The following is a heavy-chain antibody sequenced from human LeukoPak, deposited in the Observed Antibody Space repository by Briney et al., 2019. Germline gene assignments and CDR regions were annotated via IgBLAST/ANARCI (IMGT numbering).Heavy chain of an antibody. CDR2: INPRDSST. V-gene: IGHV1-46*01. CDR1: GYTFTNYP. Sequence: SVTVSCKASGYTFTNYPMHWVRQAPGQGLEWMGIINPRDSSTNYAQRFQGRVTLTSDTSTSTVYMDLSSLRSEDTAVYFCARDDVVAGPFYYYGMDVWGQGTTVTVSS. J-gene: IGHJ6*02. CDR3: ARDDVVAGPFYYYGMDV. D-gene: IGHD5-12*01.